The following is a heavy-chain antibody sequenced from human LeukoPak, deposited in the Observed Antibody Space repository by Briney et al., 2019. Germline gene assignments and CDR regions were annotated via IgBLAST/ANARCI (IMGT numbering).Heavy chain of an antibody. CDR1: GFTFSSDA. J-gene: IGHJ4*02. Sequence: GGSLRLSCAASGFTFSSDAMRWVRQAPGKGLEWVSAISSSGGSTYYADSVKGRFTISRDNSKNTLYLQMNSLRAEDTAVYYCAKDGAYYDFWSGYYPTYYFDYWGQGTLVTVSS. V-gene: IGHV3-23*01. D-gene: IGHD3-3*01. CDR3: AKDGAYYDFWSGYYPTYYFDY. CDR2: ISSSGGST.